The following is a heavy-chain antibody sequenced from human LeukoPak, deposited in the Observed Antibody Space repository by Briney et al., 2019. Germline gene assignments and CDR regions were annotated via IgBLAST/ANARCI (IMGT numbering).Heavy chain of an antibody. CDR1: GGSISSGRNY. J-gene: IGHJ3*02. CDR3: ARVRRGVGDAFDI. V-gene: IGHV4-61*02. D-gene: IGHD3-10*01. CDR2: IWTSGSA. Sequence: SETLSLTCTVSGGSISSGRNYWSWIRQPAGKGLEWIGRIWTSGSANYNPSLRSRVTISSDTSKNQFSLKLSSVTAADTAVYYCARVRRGVGDAFDIWGQGTMVTVSS.